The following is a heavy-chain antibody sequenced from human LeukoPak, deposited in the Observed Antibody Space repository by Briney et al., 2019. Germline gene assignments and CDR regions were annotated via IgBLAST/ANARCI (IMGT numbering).Heavy chain of an antibody. J-gene: IGHJ6*02. CDR2: INHSGST. Sequence: SETLSLTCAVYGGSFSDSYWSWIRQPPGKGLEWIGEINHSGSTNYNPSLKSRVTMSVDTSKNQFSLKLSSVTAADTAVYYCARHRLVRSKKDYYYGMDVWGQGTTVTVSS. D-gene: IGHD6-19*01. CDR3: ARHRLVRSKKDYYYGMDV. CDR1: GGSFSDSY. V-gene: IGHV4-34*01.